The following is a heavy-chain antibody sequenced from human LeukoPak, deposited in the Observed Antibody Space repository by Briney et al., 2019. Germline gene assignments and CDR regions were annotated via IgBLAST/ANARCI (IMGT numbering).Heavy chain of an antibody. CDR2: IYPGDSDT. Sequence: GESLQISCKGSGYSFTNYWIGWVRQMPGKGLEWMGIIYPGDSDTRYSPSFQGQVTISADKSISTAYLQWRSLKASDIAMYYCAKGGVYSTHGDAFDIWGQGTMVTVSS. CDR3: AKGGVYSTHGDAFDI. J-gene: IGHJ3*02. V-gene: IGHV5-51*01. CDR1: GYSFTNYW. D-gene: IGHD6-13*01.